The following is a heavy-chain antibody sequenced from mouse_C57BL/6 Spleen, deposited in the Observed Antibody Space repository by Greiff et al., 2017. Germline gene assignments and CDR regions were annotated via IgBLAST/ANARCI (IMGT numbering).Heavy chain of an antibody. CDR1: GYTFTDYY. CDR3: ARVYYDYED. J-gene: IGHJ4*01. D-gene: IGHD2-4*01. V-gene: IGHV1-26*01. CDR2: INPNNGGT. Sequence: VQLQQSGPELVKPGASVKISCKASGYTFTDYYMNWVKQSHGKSLEWIGDINPNNGGTSYNQKFKGKATLTVDKSSSTAYMELRSLTSEDSAVYYCARVYYDYEDWGQGTSVTVSS.